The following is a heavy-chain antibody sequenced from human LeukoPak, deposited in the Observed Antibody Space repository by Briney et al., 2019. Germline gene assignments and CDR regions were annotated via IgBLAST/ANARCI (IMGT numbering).Heavy chain of an antibody. CDR1: GGSISSSSYY. CDR2: INHSGST. V-gene: IGHV4-39*07. Sequence: SETLSLTCTVSGGSISSSSYYWGWIRQPPGKGLEWIGEINHSGSTNYNPSLKSRVTISVDTSKNQFSLKLSSVTAADTAVYYCARGGGMATIHHDAFDIWGQGTMVTVSS. CDR3: ARGGGMATIHHDAFDI. D-gene: IGHD5-24*01. J-gene: IGHJ3*02.